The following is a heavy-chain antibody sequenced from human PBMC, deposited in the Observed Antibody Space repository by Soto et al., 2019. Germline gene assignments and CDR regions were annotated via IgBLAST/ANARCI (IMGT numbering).Heavy chain of an antibody. CDR3: ARDKITGLFDY. CDR1: GGSISGYY. CDR2: IYDSGST. Sequence: SETLSLTCTVSGGSISGYYWSWIRQPPGKGLEWIGYIYDSGSTSYNPSLRSRLTISLDTSKNQFSLRLTSVTAADTAVYHCARDKITGLFDYWGQGTLVTVSS. V-gene: IGHV4-59*01. J-gene: IGHJ4*02. D-gene: IGHD2-8*02.